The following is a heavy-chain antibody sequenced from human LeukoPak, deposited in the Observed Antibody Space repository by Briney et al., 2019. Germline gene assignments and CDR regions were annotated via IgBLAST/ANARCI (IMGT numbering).Heavy chain of an antibody. CDR3: ARETASIAAAGTYYYYMDV. V-gene: IGHV2-70*11. CDR1: GFSLSTSGMC. CDR2: IDWDDDK. Sequence: SGPTLVNPTQTLTLTCTFSGFSLSTSGMCVSWIRQPPGKALEWLARIDWDDDKYYSTSLKTRLTISKDTSKNQVVLTMTNMVPVDTATYYCARETASIAAAGTYYYYMDVWGKGTTVTISS. D-gene: IGHD6-13*01. J-gene: IGHJ6*03.